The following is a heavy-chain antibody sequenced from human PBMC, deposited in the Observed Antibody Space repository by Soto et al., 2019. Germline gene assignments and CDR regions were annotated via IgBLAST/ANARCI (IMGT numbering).Heavy chain of an antibody. D-gene: IGHD3-10*01. J-gene: IGHJ4*02. Sequence: QVQLQESGPGLVKPSETLSLTCTVSGDSISSSSYFWGWIRQPPGQGLEWIGNIYYSGSPSYNPSLKSRVSISIDRSKNQFSLTLSSVTAADTAVYYCARLGRLLWFGDISPYWGQGTLVTVSS. V-gene: IGHV4-39*01. CDR3: ARLGRLLWFGDISPY. CDR2: IYYSGSP. CDR1: GDSISSSSYF.